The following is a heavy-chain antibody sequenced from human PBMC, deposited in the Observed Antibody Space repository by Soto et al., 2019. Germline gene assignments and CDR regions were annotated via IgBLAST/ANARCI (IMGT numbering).Heavy chain of an antibody. Sequence: MHLEESGGGVVQPGASLRLSCAASGFTFSTSGMHWVRQAPGKGLEWVALIWYDGSKEDYADSVKGRFTISRDDSKNMIFLQMNSLRAEDTAMYYCARDKGNRYFDCWGQGTLVTVSS. J-gene: IGHJ4*02. CDR2: IWYDGSKE. CDR3: ARDKGNRYFDC. V-gene: IGHV3-33*01. CDR1: GFTFSTSG. D-gene: IGHD3-10*01.